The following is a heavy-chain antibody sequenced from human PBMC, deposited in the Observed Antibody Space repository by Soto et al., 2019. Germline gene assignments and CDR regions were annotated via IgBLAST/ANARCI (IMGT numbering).Heavy chain of an antibody. CDR2: LIPIFGTA. CDR3: PRAPIAHSSGCYCVHRPPSYYYYGMDV. V-gene: IGHV1-69*13. J-gene: IGHJ6*02. CDR1: GGTFSSYA. Sequence: GASVKVSCKASGGTFSSYAMSWVRQAPVQGLEWMGGLIPIFGTAHYAQKFQGRVTITADQSTSTAYMELSSLRSADTAVYYCPRAPIAHSSGCYCVHRPPSYYYYGMDVWGQGTTVTVSS. D-gene: IGHD3-22*01.